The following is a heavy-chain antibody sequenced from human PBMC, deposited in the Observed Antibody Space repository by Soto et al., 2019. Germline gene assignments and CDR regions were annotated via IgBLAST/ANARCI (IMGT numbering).Heavy chain of an antibody. Sequence: PGGSLRLSCAASGFTFSSYAMSWVRQAPGKGLEWVSAISGSGGSTYYADPVKGRFTISRDNSKNTLYLQMNSLRAEDTAVYYCAKVRVGATPRNWFDPWGQGTLVTVSS. CDR3: AKVRVGATPRNWFDP. J-gene: IGHJ5*02. CDR2: ISGSGGST. V-gene: IGHV3-23*01. D-gene: IGHD1-26*01. CDR1: GFTFSSYA.